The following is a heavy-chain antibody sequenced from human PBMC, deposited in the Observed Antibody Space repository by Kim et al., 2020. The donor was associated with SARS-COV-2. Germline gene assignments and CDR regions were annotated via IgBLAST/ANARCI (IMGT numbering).Heavy chain of an antibody. CDR3: ARIDYGTDYVWLDY. V-gene: IGHV4-30-2*05. Sequence: TPSLKSRITRAVDTSKNHFSLKLSSVTAADTAVYYCARIDYGTDYVWLDYWGQGTLVTVSS. D-gene: IGHD3-16*01. J-gene: IGHJ4*02.